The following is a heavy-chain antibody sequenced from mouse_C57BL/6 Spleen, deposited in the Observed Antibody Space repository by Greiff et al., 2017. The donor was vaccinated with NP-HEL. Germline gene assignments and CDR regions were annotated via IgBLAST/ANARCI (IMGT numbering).Heavy chain of an antibody. Sequence: EVQLQQPGPVLVKPGASVKMSCKASGYTFTDYYMNWVKQSHGKSLEWIGVINPYNGGTSYNQKFKGKATLTVDKSSSTAYMELNSLTSEDSAVYYCAREGYGSSYYYAMDYWGQGTSVTVSS. V-gene: IGHV1-19*01. CDR3: AREGYGSSYYYAMDY. CDR2: INPYNGGT. CDR1: GYTFTDYY. D-gene: IGHD1-1*01. J-gene: IGHJ4*01.